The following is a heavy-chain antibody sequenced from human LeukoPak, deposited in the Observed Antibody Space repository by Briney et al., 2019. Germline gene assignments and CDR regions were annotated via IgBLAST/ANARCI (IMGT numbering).Heavy chain of an antibody. V-gene: IGHV3-23*01. Sequence: ESGGGLVQPGGSLRLSCAVSGFTFTDYAMTWVRQAPGKGLEWVSGISGAGGGTYYAASVKGRFTISRDNSKNTLYLQMNSLRAEDTAVYYCAKVGVAGGYYWFDPWGQGTLVTVSS. J-gene: IGHJ5*02. CDR3: AKVGVAGGYYWFDP. D-gene: IGHD6-19*01. CDR1: GFTFTDYA. CDR2: ISGAGGGT.